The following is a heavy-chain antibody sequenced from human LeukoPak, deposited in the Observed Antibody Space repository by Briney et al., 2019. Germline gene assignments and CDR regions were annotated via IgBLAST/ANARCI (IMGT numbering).Heavy chain of an antibody. V-gene: IGHV3-30*04. D-gene: IGHD6-19*01. CDR3: AREPKQWLVLGY. CDR1: GFTFSSYA. CDR2: ISYDGSNK. Sequence: PGGSLRLSCAASGFTFSSYAMHWVRQAPGKGLEWVAVISYDGSNKYYADSVKGRFTISRDNSKNTLYLQMNSLRAEDTAVYYRAREPKQWLVLGYWGQGTLVTVSS. J-gene: IGHJ4*02.